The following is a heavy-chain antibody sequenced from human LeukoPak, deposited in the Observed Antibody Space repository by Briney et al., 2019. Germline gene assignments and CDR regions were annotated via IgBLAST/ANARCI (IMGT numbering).Heavy chain of an antibody. D-gene: IGHD3-22*01. J-gene: IGHJ4*02. CDR1: GFTFSSYG. Sequence: EGSLRLSCAASGFTFSSYGMHWVRQAPGKGLEWVAFIRYDGSNKYYADSVKGRFTISRDNSKNTLYLQMNSLRAEDTAVYYCAKDHRYYDSSGYYADMAFDYWGQGTLVTVSS. CDR3: AKDHRYYDSSGYYADMAFDY. CDR2: IRYDGSNK. V-gene: IGHV3-30*02.